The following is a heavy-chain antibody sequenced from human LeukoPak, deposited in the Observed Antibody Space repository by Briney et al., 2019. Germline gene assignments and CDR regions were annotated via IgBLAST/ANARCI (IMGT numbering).Heavy chain of an antibody. D-gene: IGHD3-22*01. CDR1: GGSISSSSYY. CDR2: IYYSGST. V-gene: IGHV4-39*01. Sequence: PSETLSLTCTVSGGSISSSSYYWGWIRQPPGKGLEWIGSIYYSGSTYYNPSLKSRVTISADMSKKQFSLKLSSVTAADTAVYNCARLDSSAYYIAFDIWGQGTMVTVSS. J-gene: IGHJ3*02. CDR3: ARLDSSAYYIAFDI.